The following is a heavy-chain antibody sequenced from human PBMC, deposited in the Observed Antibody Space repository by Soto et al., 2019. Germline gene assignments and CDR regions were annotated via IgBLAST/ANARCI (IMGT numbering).Heavy chain of an antibody. J-gene: IGHJ3*02. V-gene: IGHV3-74*01. CDR1: GFTFSSYW. CDR3: ARGEYCSGGSCYDKWGAFDI. Sequence: GGSMRLSCAASGFTFSSYWMHWVRQAPGKGLVWVSRINSDGSSTSYADSVKGRFTISRDNAKNTLYLQMNSLRAEDTAVYYCARGEYCSGGSCYDKWGAFDIWGQGTMVTVSS. D-gene: IGHD2-15*01. CDR2: INSDGSST.